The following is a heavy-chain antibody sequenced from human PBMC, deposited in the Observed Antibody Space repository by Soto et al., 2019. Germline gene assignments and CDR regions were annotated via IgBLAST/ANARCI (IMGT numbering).Heavy chain of an antibody. V-gene: IGHV5-51*01. J-gene: IGHJ6*02. CDR3: AASIFYYGMDV. CDR2: IYPGDSDT. Sequence: LGESLKISCKGSGYTFTNYWIGWVRQMPGKGLEWMGIIYPGDSDTKYNPSFQGQVTISADKPITTTYLRWTSLKVSDTAIYYCAASIFYYGMDVWGQGTTVTVSS. CDR1: GYTFTNYW.